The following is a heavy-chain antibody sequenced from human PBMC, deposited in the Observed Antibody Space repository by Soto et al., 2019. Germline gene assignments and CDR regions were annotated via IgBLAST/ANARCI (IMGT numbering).Heavy chain of an antibody. CDR3: ASQRYDYVWGSYRPGHDAYYYGMDV. Sequence: PSETLSLTCTVSGGSISSSSYYWGXXXXXXXXXXXXIGSIYYSGSTYYNPSLKSRVTISVDTSKNQFSLKLSSVTAADTAVYYCASQRYDYVWGSYRPGHDAYYYGMDVWGQGTTVTVSS. CDR2: IYYSGST. CDR1: GGSISSSSYY. D-gene: IGHD3-16*02. V-gene: IGHV4-39*01. J-gene: IGHJ6*02.